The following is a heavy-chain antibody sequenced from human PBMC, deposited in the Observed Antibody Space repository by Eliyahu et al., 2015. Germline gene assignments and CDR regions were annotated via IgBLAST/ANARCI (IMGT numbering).Heavy chain of an antibody. V-gene: IGHV1-69*01. CDR1: GDAFNRYA. Sequence: QVQLVQSGAEVKRPGSSVKVSCKSSGDAFNRYAPNXLRQAPGQGPEWXGGIVPDLYRANXAQNFQDRLIITADSATTTVHMELRSLRTEDTGXYFCARGRRDYYFDFWGQGTLVTVSS. CDR2: IVPDLYRA. J-gene: IGHJ4*02. D-gene: IGHD3/OR15-3a*01. CDR3: ARGRRDYYFDF.